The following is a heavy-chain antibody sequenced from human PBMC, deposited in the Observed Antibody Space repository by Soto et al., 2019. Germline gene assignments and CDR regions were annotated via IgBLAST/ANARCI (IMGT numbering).Heavy chain of an antibody. CDR3: ARWEKSAGSGYYYYGMDV. V-gene: IGHV5-51*01. CDR1: GYSFTSYW. CDR2: IYPGDSGT. J-gene: IGHJ6*02. D-gene: IGHD1-1*01. Sequence: PGESLKISCKGSGYSFTSYWIGWVRQMPGKGLEWMGIIYPGDSGTRYSPSFQGQVTISADKSISTAYLQWSSLKASDTAMYYCARWEKSAGSGYYYYGMDVWGQGTTVTVSS.